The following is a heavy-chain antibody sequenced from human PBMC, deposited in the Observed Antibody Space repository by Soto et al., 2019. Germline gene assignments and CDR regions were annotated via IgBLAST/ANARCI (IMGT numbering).Heavy chain of an antibody. Sequence: ASVKVSCKTSGYTFSNYGITWVRQAPGQPLEWLGWISLYSDGTNYAQKFQGRVSMTTDSSTTTAYMELRSLRSDDTAVYYCARVVPGAEAWFGPWGQGTLVTVSS. J-gene: IGHJ5*02. CDR2: ISLYSDGT. CDR3: ARVVPGAEAWFGP. V-gene: IGHV1-18*01. CDR1: GYTFSNYG. D-gene: IGHD2-2*01.